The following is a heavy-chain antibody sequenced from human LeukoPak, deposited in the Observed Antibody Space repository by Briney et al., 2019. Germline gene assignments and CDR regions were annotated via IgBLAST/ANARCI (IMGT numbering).Heavy chain of an antibody. CDR1: GFTFRSYA. J-gene: IGHJ3*02. V-gene: IGHV3-23*01. CDR2: ICGTGGST. D-gene: IGHD3-10*01. Sequence: RGGSLRLSCAVSGFTFRSYAMRWVREAPGKGVEGVSAICGTGGSTYYADSVKGRFTIYRDNSKNTLYLQMNSQRAEDTAVYYCAKCPFESYYGPVAFDIWGQGTMVTVSS. CDR3: AKCPFESYYGPVAFDI.